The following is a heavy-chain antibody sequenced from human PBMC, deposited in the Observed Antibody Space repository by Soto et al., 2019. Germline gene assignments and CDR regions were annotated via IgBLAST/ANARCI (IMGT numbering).Heavy chain of an antibody. D-gene: IGHD2-15*01. V-gene: IGHV3-48*01. Sequence: EVQLVESGGGLVQPGGSLRLSCAASGFTFSSYSMNWVRQAPGKGLEWVSYISSSSSTIYYADSVKGRFTISRDNAKNSLYLQMNSLRAEDTAVYYCARAGDFYFSGGSCYSGYYFDYWGQGTLVTVSS. CDR2: ISSSSSTI. CDR1: GFTFSSYS. CDR3: ARAGDFYFSGGSCYSGYYFDY. J-gene: IGHJ4*02.